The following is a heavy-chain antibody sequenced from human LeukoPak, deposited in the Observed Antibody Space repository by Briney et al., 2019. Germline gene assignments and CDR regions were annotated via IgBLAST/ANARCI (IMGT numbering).Heavy chain of an antibody. CDR3: AIDSGSYSGAFDI. V-gene: IGHV3-33*01. D-gene: IGHD1-26*01. J-gene: IGHJ3*02. CDR1: GFTFSSYG. CDR2: IWYDGSNK. Sequence: GGSLRLSCAASGFTFSSYGMHWVRQAPGKGLEWVAAIWYDGSNKNYADSVKGRFTISRDNSKNTLYLQMNSLRAEDTAVYYCAIDSGSYSGAFDIWGQGTMVTVSS.